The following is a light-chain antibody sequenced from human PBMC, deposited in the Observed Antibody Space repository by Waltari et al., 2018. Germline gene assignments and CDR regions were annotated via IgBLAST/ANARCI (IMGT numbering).Light chain of an antibody. Sequence: DIQMTQSPSSLSASVGDRVTITCRARQRVSTHLHWYQQSAGNARTRLIYSTSTVQCGVPSRFRGSGSGTDFTLTISSLQPEDFATYFCQQSHSSPYTFGQGTKLEIK. CDR2: STS. CDR1: QRVSTH. CDR3: QQSHSSPYT. J-gene: IGKJ2*01. V-gene: IGKV1-39*01.